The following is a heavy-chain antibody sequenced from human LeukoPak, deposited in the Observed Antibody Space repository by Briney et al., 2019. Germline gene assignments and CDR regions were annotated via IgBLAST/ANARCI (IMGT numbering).Heavy chain of an antibody. Sequence: ASVKVSCKASGYTFTIYTMHWVRQAPGQGLEWMGWMHAGNENTKYSQKFQGRVTITWNTSASTAYMELSSLRSEDTAVYYCAREVAIWGRGTLVTVSS. CDR3: AREVAI. CDR2: MHAGNENT. V-gene: IGHV1-3*01. J-gene: IGHJ4*02. CDR1: GYTFTIYT. D-gene: IGHD2-15*01.